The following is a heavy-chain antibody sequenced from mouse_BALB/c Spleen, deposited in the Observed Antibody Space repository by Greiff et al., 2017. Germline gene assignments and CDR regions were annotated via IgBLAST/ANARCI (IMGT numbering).Heavy chain of an antibody. CDR1: GFTFSSFG. J-gene: IGHJ4*01. V-gene: IGHV5-17*02. CDR3: ARSGVPMDY. CDR2: ISSGSSTI. Sequence: EVQVVESGGGLVQPGGSRKLSCAASGFTFSSFGMHWVRQAPEKGLEWVAYISSGSSTIYYADTVKGRFTISRDNPKNTLFLQMTSLRSEDTAMYYCARSGVPMDYLGQGTSVTVSS. D-gene: IGHD4-1*01.